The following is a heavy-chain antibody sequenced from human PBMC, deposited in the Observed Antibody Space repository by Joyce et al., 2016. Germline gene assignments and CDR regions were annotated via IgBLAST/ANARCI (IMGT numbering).Heavy chain of an antibody. CDR3: ATRTRNYGYVNY. D-gene: IGHD4-17*01. J-gene: IGHJ4*02. CDR1: GDSISSGAYY. CDR2: ISHSGSV. Sequence: QLQLQESGPGVVKPSETLSLTCTVSGDSISSGAYYWGWIRQSPGKGLDWIGSISHSGSVYYNPSLNSRVNISADTSKTQFYLQMRSVSAADTAVYYCATRTRNYGYVNYWGQGTLVTVSS. V-gene: IGHV4-39*01.